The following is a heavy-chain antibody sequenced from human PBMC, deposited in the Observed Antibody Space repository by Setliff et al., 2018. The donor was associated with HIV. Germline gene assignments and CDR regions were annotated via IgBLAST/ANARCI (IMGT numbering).Heavy chain of an antibody. D-gene: IGHD6-19*01. J-gene: IGHJ5*02. Sequence: SVKVSCKASGGTFSSYAISWVRQAPGQGLEWMGGIIPILGIANYAQKFQGRVTITADKSTNTVYMELSGLRSEDTALYYCALDLPGPAITSGWMKNWFDPWGQGTLVTVSS. CDR1: GGTFSSYA. V-gene: IGHV1-69*10. CDR2: IIPILGIA. CDR3: ALDLPGPAITSGWMKNWFDP.